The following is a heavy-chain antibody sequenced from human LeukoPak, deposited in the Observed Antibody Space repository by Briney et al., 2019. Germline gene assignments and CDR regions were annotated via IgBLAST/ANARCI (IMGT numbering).Heavy chain of an antibody. CDR1: GGSFSGYY. J-gene: IGHJ6*03. CDR3: ARGGSYSRYYYYMDV. D-gene: IGHD1-26*01. Sequence: SETLSLTCAVYGGSFSGYYWSWIRQPPGKGLEWIGYIYYSGSTNYNPSLKSRVTISADTSKNQFSLKLTSVTAADTAVYYCARGGSYSRYYYYMDVWGKGTTVTISS. V-gene: IGHV4-59*01. CDR2: IYYSGST.